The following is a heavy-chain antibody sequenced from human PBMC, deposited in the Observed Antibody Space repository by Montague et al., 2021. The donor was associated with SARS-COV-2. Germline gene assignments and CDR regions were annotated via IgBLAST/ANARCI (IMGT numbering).Heavy chain of an antibody. CDR3: ARSHYDILTGYYTVFDY. D-gene: IGHD3-9*01. J-gene: IGHJ4*02. Sequence: PALVKPTQTLTLTCTLSGFSLSTSGMCVSWIRQPPGKALEWLALIDWXDEKYYSTSLKTRLTISKDTSKNQVVLTMTNMDPVDTATYYCARSHYDILTGYYTVFDYWGQGTLVTVSS. CDR1: GFSLSTSGMC. V-gene: IGHV2-70*01. CDR2: IDWXDEK.